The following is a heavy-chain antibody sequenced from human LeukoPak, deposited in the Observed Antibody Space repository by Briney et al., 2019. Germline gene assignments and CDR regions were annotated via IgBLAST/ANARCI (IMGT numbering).Heavy chain of an antibody. Sequence: GESLKISCKGSGYSFTSYWIGWVHQMPGKGLEWMGIIYPGDSETRYSPSFQGQVTISADKSISTAYLQWSSLKASDTAMYYCARRSKLYSSGWYLGYWGQGTLVTVSS. V-gene: IGHV5-51*07. CDR1: GYSFTSYW. CDR3: ARRSKLYSSGWYLGY. CDR2: IYPGDSET. J-gene: IGHJ4*02. D-gene: IGHD6-19*01.